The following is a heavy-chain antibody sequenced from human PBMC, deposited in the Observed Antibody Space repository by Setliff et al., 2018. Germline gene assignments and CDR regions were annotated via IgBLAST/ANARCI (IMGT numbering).Heavy chain of an antibody. V-gene: IGHV1-3*01. D-gene: IGHD1-26*01. CDR2: INAGNGNI. CDR3: ARGDVYSVSYYHFDY. J-gene: IGHJ4*02. CDR1: GDTFTTYA. Sequence: ASVKVSCKASGDTFTTYAIHWVRQAPGQGLEWMGWINAGNGNIRYSQNFQGRVTITRDTSAGTAYMELSSLTSEDTAIYYCARGDVYSVSYYHFDYWGQGKRVTV.